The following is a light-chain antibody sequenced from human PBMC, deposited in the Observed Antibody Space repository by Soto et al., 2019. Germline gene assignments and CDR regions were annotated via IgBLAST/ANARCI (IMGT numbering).Light chain of an antibody. CDR1: QSVSRY. CDR2: DAS. J-gene: IGKJ2*03. Sequence: IVLTISAVTLSLSKEERATLSYRASQSVSRYLAWYQQKPGQAPRLLIYDASNRATGIPARFSGSGSGTDFILTICCLEPEDFVVYCCKQCGFWLNSF. CDR3: KQCGFWLNS. V-gene: IGKV3-11*01.